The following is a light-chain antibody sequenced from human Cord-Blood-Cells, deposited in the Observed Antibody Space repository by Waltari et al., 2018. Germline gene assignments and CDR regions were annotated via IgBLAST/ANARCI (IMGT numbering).Light chain of an antibody. Sequence: QSALTQPASVSGSPGPSIIISCTGTSSDVGGYNYVSWYQQHPGKAPKLMIYEVSNRPSGVSNRFSGSKSGNTASLTISGLQAEDEADYYCSSYTSSSTLVVFGGGTKLTVL. J-gene: IGLJ2*01. V-gene: IGLV2-14*01. CDR3: SSYTSSSTLVV. CDR2: EVS. CDR1: SSDVGGYNY.